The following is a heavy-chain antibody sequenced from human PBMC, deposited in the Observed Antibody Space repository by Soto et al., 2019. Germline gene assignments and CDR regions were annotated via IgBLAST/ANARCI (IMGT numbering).Heavy chain of an antibody. CDR3: ASTTVVAATFDF. Sequence: EVHLVESGGGLVKPGGSLTLSCAASGFAFRSYNMNWVRQAPGKGLEWVASISSGSSNIYYADSVKGRFTISRDNAKNSLCLQMDSLRAEDSAVYYCASTTVVAATFDFWGQGTLVTVSS. J-gene: IGHJ4*02. D-gene: IGHD2-15*01. CDR2: ISSGSSNI. V-gene: IGHV3-21*01. CDR1: GFAFRSYN.